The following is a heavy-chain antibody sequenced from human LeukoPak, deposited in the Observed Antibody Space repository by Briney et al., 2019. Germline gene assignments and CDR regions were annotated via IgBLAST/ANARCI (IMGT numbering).Heavy chain of an antibody. D-gene: IGHD3-3*01. Sequence: SETLSLTCTVSGGSISSYYWSWIRQPPGKGLEWIGSIYHSGSTYYNPSLKSRVTISVDTSKNQVSLKLSSVTAADTAVYYCARRPSYDFWSGYLTYYFDYWGQGTLVTVSS. CDR1: GGSISSYY. J-gene: IGHJ4*02. CDR2: IYHSGST. CDR3: ARRPSYDFWSGYLTYYFDY. V-gene: IGHV4-59*08.